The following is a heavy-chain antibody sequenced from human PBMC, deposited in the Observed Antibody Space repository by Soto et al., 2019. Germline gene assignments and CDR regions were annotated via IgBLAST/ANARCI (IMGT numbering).Heavy chain of an antibody. J-gene: IGHJ4*02. CDR1: GYTFTTYD. V-gene: IGHV1-8*01. CDR2: MNPISGNT. D-gene: IGHD3-10*01. CDR3: ARTPRQELIDF. Sequence: QVQLVQSGAEVKKPGASVKVSCKASGYTFTTYDINWVRQATGQGLGWLGWMNPISGNTGYAQEFQGRVTMTRDTSISTAYMELSSLRSDDTAVYYCARTPRQELIDFWGPGTQVTVSS.